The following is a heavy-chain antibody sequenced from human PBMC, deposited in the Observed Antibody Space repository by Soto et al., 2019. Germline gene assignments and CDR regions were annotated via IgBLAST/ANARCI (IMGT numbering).Heavy chain of an antibody. Sequence: EVHLLESGGGLVQPGGSLRLSCAASGFTFSSFVMGWVRRAPGKGLEWVSAIGGTSGSTYYADSVKGRFTISRDNSKNTLSLQMSSLRADDTAVYYCAKRRGDGYFDLWGRGTLVTVSS. D-gene: IGHD7-27*01. J-gene: IGHJ2*01. V-gene: IGHV3-23*01. CDR3: AKRRGDGYFDL. CDR1: GFTFSSFV. CDR2: IGGTSGST.